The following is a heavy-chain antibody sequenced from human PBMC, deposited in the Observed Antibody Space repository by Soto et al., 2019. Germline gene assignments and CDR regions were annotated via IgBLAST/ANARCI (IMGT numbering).Heavy chain of an antibody. CDR2: IIPILDIA. D-gene: IGHD2-2*02. Sequence: QVQLVQSGAEVKKPGSSVKVSCKASGGTFSSYTISWVRQAPGQGLEWMGRIIPILDIANYAQKFQGRVTITAAKSTSTAYMELSSLKSEDTAVYYCARSRSCSSTSCYTPQPFDYWGQGTPVTVSS. V-gene: IGHV1-69*02. J-gene: IGHJ4*02. CDR1: GGTFSSYT. CDR3: ARSRSCSSTSCYTPQPFDY.